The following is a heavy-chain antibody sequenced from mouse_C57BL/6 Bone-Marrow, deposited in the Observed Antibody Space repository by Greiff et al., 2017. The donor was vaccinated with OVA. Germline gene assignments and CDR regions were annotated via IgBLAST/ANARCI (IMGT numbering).Heavy chain of an antibody. CDR3: ARHDYYGSSYWYFDV. V-gene: IGHV5-6*01. J-gene: IGHJ1*03. D-gene: IGHD1-1*01. Sequence: EVNVVESGGDLVKPGGSLKLSCAASGFTFSSYGMSWVRQTPDKRLEWVATISSGGSYTYYPDSVKGRFTISRDNAKNTLYLQMSSLKSEDTAMYYCARHDYYGSSYWYFDVGGTGTTVTVAS. CDR1: GFTFSSYG. CDR2: ISSGGSYT.